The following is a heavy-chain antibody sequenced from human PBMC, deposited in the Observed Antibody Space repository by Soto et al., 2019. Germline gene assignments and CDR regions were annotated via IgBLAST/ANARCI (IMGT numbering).Heavy chain of an antibody. Sequence: EVQLVESGGGLVQPGRSLRLSCAAAGFTFDDYAMYWVRQAPGRGLEWVSAISWSGGHIAYADSVKGRFTISRDHAKIFLYLQLNRLIFEDSALYYCAKGGRATLITTAGTDNRFDTWGQGTLVTVSS. J-gene: IGHJ5*02. CDR1: GFTFDDYA. D-gene: IGHD6-13*01. V-gene: IGHV3-9*01. CDR2: ISWSGGHI. CDR3: AKGGRATLITTAGTDNRFDT.